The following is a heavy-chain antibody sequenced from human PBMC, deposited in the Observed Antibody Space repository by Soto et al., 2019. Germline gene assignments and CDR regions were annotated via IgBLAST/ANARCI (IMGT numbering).Heavy chain of an antibody. V-gene: IGHV3-30*18. CDR1: GFTFSSYG. J-gene: IGHJ4*02. D-gene: IGHD4-17*01. CDR2: ISYDGSNK. CDR3: AKLYGDYRNSAY. Sequence: QVQLVESGGGVVQPGRSLRLSCAASGFTFSSYGMHWVRQAPGKGLEWVAVISYDGSNKYYADSVKGRFTISRDNSKNTLYLQMNSLRAEDTAVYYCAKLYGDYRNSAYWGQGTLVTVSS.